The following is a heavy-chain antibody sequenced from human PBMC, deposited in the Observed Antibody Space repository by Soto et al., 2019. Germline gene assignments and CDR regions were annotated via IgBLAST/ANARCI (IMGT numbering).Heavy chain of an antibody. CDR2: IIPIFGTA. CDR3: AREIGRSSSSGPFDY. D-gene: IGHD6-6*01. V-gene: IGHV1-69*13. J-gene: IGHJ4*02. CDR1: GGTFSSYA. Sequence: SVKVSCKASGGTFSSYAISWVRQAPGQGLEWMGGIIPIFGTANYAQKFQGRVTITADESTSTAYMELSSLRSEDTAVYYCAREIGRSSSSGPFDYWGQGTLVTVSS.